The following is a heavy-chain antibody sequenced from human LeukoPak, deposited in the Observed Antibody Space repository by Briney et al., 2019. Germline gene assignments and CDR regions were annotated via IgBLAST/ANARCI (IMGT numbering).Heavy chain of an antibody. V-gene: IGHV1-2*02. D-gene: IGHD2-2*01. Sequence: ASAKLSCKASGYTFTGYYMHWVRQAPGQGLEWMGWINPNSGGTNYAQKFQGRVTMTRDTSISTAYMELSRLRSDDTAVYYCARGFGSTGCFDYWGQGPLVTVSS. CDR2: INPNSGGT. J-gene: IGHJ4*02. CDR1: GYTFTGYY. CDR3: ARGFGSTGCFDY.